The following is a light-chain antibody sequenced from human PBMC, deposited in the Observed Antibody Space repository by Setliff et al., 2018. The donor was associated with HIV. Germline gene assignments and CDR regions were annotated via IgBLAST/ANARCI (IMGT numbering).Light chain of an antibody. V-gene: IGLV2-14*03. CDR1: SSDVAGYNY. CDR3: SSYTSSSTLV. Sequence: QSALTQPASVSGSPGQSITISCTGTSSDVAGYNYVSWYQQHPGKGPKLMIYDVSNRPSGVSNRFSGSKSGNTASLTISGLQAEDEADYYFSSYTSSSTLVFGGGTKVTVL. J-gene: IGLJ3*02. CDR2: DVS.